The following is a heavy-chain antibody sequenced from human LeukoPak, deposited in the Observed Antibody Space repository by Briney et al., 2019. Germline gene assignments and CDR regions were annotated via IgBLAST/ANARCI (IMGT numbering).Heavy chain of an antibody. CDR1: GYTFTSYG. D-gene: IGHD3-3*01. V-gene: IGHV1-2*02. CDR2: INPNSGGT. CDR3: AREEYDFWSGFLGY. Sequence: ASVKVSCKASGYTFTSYGISWVRQAPGQGLEWMGWINPNSGGTNYAQKFQGRVTMTRDTSISTAYMELSRLRSDDTAVYYCAREEYDFWSGFLGYWGQGTLVTVSS. J-gene: IGHJ4*02.